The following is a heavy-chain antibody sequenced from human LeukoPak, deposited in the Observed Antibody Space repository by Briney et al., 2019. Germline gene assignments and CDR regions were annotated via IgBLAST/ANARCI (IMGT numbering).Heavy chain of an antibody. CDR3: AKASTYYYDSSGYGDY. V-gene: IGHV3-74*01. CDR1: GFTFSSYW. D-gene: IGHD3-22*01. CDR2: IASDGSST. Sequence: GGSLRLSCAASGFTFSSYWMNWVRQAPGKGLVWVSRIASDGSSTTYADSVKGRFSISRDNAKNTLYLQMNSLRAEDTAVYYCAKASTYYYDSSGYGDYWGQGTLVTVSS. J-gene: IGHJ4*02.